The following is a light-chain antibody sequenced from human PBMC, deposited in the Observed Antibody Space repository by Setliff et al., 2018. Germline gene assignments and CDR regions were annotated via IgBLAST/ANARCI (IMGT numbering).Light chain of an antibody. J-gene: IGLJ1*01. Sequence: QSALTQPRSVSGSPGQSVTISCTGTTSDVGTYDFVSWYQEHPGKAPKLILYDVTKRPSGVPDRFSGSKSGDTASLTISGLQAEDEADYYCCLYAPTYISVFGPGTKVTVL. V-gene: IGLV2-11*01. CDR2: DVT. CDR3: CLYAPTYISV. CDR1: TSDVGTYDF.